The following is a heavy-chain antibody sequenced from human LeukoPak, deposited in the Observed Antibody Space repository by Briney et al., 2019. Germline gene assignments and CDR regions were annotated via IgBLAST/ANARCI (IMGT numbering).Heavy chain of an antibody. CDR2: ISSSGSTK. Sequence: GGSLRLSCAASGFTFSSSSMNWVRQAPGKGLEWVSYISSSGSTKYYADSVKGRFTISRDNARSSLYLQMNSLRAEDTAVYFCARGGLSIMGYWGQGTLVTVSS. CDR3: ARGGLSIMGY. J-gene: IGHJ4*02. V-gene: IGHV3-48*01. D-gene: IGHD2/OR15-2a*01. CDR1: GFTFSSSS.